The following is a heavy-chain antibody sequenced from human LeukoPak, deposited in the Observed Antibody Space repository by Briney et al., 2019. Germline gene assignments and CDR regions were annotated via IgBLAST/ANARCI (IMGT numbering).Heavy chain of an antibody. Sequence: PGGSLTLPCAASGFTFHNHWMHWVRQVPGKGLAWVARIDSDGSTTNYADSVKGRFTIARDNAKNTLNLLMTSLRPDDPAIYYCASGYYYGDSFDYWGQGALVTVSS. D-gene: IGHD3-10*01. CDR2: IDSDGSTT. J-gene: IGHJ4*02. V-gene: IGHV3-74*01. CDR1: GFTFHNHW. CDR3: ASGYYYGDSFDY.